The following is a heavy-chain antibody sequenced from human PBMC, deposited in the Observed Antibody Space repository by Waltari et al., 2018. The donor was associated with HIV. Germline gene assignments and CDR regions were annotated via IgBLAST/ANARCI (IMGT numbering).Heavy chain of an antibody. V-gene: IGHV1-2*06. CDR1: GYTFTGSY. D-gene: IGHD4-17*01. CDR3: ARVTTVTGDSYFYYGMDV. J-gene: IGHJ6*02. Sequence: QVQLVQSGAEGRKPGASVKVSCKASGYTFTGSYLHWVRQAPGQGLEWMGRINPNSGGTNYAQKFQARVTMTRDTSIGAAYMELSSLRPNDTAVYYCARVTTVTGDSYFYYGMDVWGQGTTVTVSS. CDR2: INPNSGGT.